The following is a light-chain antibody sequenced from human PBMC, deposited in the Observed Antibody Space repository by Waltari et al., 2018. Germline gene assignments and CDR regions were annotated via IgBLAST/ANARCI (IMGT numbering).Light chain of an antibody. CDR1: TLGAKH. V-gene: IGLV3-1*01. CDR3: QTWDSSTVV. CDR2: QDV. J-gene: IGLJ2*01. Sequence: SYDLTPPPSVSVSPGQTTSSPCHGDTLGAKHACWYQQKPGQSPVLVIFQDVKRPSGIPERFSGSNSGNTATLTISGTQAVDEADYYCQTWDSSTVVFGGGTKLTVL.